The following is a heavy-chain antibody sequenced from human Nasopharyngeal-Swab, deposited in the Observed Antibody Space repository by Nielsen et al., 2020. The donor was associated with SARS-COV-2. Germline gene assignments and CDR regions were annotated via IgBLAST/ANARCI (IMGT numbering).Heavy chain of an antibody. V-gene: IGHV3-11*04. J-gene: IGHJ4*02. CDR1: GFTFSDYY. Sequence: GESLKISCAASGFTFSDYYMSWIRQAPGKGLEWVSYISSSGSTIYYADSVKGRFTISRDNAKNSLYLQMNSLRAEDTAVYYCARASPFSGSYYIGYWGQGTLVTVSS. D-gene: IGHD3-10*01. CDR3: ARASPFSGSYYIGY. CDR2: ISSSGSTI.